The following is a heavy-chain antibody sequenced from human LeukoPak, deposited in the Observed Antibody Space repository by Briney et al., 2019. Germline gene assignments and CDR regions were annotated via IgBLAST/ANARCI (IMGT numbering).Heavy chain of an antibody. CDR1: GGTFSSYA. CDR3: ARGEDIVLVTTD. J-gene: IGHJ4*02. Sequence: SVKVSCKASGGTFSSYAISWVRQAPGQGLEWIGGIIPIYGTENYAQKFQGRVTITADESTSTAYMELSSLRSEDTAVYYCARGEDIVLVTTDWGQGTLVTVSS. CDR2: IIPIYGTE. V-gene: IGHV1-69*13. D-gene: IGHD2-8*02.